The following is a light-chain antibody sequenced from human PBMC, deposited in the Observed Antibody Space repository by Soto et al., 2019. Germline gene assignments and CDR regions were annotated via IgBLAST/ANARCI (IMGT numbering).Light chain of an antibody. CDR3: SSYTSTSTLV. J-gene: IGLJ2*01. CDR2: EVS. CDR1: SSDVGAYNY. V-gene: IGLV2-14*01. Sequence: QSALTQPASVSGFPGQSITISCTGTSSDVGAYNYVSWYQQHPGKAPKLMIYEVSKRPSGVSNRFSGSKSGNTASLTISGLQVEDEADYYCSSYTSTSTLVFGGGTKVTVL.